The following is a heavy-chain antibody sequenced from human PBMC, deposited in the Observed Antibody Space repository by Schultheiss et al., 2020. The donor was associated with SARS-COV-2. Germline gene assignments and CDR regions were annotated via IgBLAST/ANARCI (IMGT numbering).Heavy chain of an antibody. CDR2: ISWNSGSI. CDR1: GFTFDDYA. J-gene: IGHJ4*02. CDR3: VANWNEDYFDY. D-gene: IGHD1-20*01. V-gene: IGHV3-9*01. Sequence: GGSLRLSCAASGFTFDDYAMHWVRQAPGKGLEWVSGISWNSGSIGYADSVKGRFTISRDNAKNSLYLQMNSLRAEDTAVYYCVANWNEDYFDYWGQGTLVTVSS.